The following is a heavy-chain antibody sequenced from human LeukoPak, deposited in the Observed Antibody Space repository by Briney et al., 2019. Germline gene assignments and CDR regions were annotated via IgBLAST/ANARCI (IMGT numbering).Heavy chain of an antibody. V-gene: IGHV3-20*01. CDR1: GFTFDDYG. CDR3: ARVLVGTTRRDDAFDI. Sequence: GGSLRLSCAASGFTFDDYGMSWVRQAPGKGLEWVSGINWNGGSTGYADSVKGRFTISRDNAKNSLYLQMNSLRAEDTALYHCARVLVGTTRRDDAFDIWGQGTMVTVSS. J-gene: IGHJ3*02. CDR2: INWNGGST. D-gene: IGHD2-8*02.